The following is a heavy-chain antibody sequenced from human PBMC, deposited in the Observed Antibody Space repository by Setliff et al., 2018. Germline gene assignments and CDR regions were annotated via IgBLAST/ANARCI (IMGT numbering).Heavy chain of an antibody. CDR2: ISVHTGNT. CDR3: SRLVRFCIRTSCQRLTGGDF. Sequence: VASVKVSCKTSGYTFSDYGIAWVRQAPGQGLEWMGWISVHTGNTFYSPKFHGRLTLTTDTSTRTAYMQLRSLDSDDTAVYYCSRLVRFCIRTSCQRLTGGDFWGQGTLVTVSS. CDR1: GYTFSDYG. V-gene: IGHV1-18*04. D-gene: IGHD2-2*01. J-gene: IGHJ4*02.